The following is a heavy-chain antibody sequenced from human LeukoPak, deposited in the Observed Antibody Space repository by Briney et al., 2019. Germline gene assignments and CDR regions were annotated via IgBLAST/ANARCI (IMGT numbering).Heavy chain of an antibody. CDR1: SGSISSSSYY. Sequence: PSETLSLTCTASSGSISSSSYYWGWIRQPPGKGLEWIGSIYYSGSTYYNPSLKSRVTISVDTSKNQFSLKLSSVTAADTAVYYCARLSSAGGGVDYWGQGTLVTVSS. CDR3: ARLSSAGGGVDY. CDR2: IYYSGST. V-gene: IGHV4-39*01. J-gene: IGHJ4*02. D-gene: IGHD6-13*01.